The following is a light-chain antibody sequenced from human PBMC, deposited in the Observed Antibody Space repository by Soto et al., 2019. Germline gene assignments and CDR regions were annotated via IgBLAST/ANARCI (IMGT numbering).Light chain of an antibody. J-gene: IGLJ3*02. CDR2: NNN. V-gene: IGLV1-44*01. Sequence: QSVLTQPPSASGTPGQRVTISCSGTSSNIGNNNVNWYQQLPETAPKLLIYNNNQRPSGVPDRFSGSKSGTSASLAISGLQSEDEADYYCAPWDDSLNGPVFGGGTKLTVL. CDR3: APWDDSLNGPV. CDR1: SSNIGNNN.